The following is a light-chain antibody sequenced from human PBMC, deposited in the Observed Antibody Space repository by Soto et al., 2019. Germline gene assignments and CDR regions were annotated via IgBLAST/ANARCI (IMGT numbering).Light chain of an antibody. J-gene: IGLJ3*02. Sequence: QSALTQPASVSGSPGQSITISCTGTSSDVGSYNLVSWYQQHPGKAPKLMIYEGSKRPSGVSNRFSGSKSGNTASLTISRLQADDEADYYCCSYAGSYTFLVFGGGTKLTVL. CDR3: CSYAGSYTFLV. CDR1: SSDVGSYNL. CDR2: EGS. V-gene: IGLV2-23*03.